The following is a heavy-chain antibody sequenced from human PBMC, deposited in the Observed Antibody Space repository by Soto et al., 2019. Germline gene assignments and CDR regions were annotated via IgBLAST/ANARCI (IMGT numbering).Heavy chain of an antibody. V-gene: IGHV3-30*18. CDR2: ISYDGSNK. Sequence: GGSLRLSCAASGFTFSSYGMHWVRQAPGKGLEWVAVISYDGSNKYYADSVKGRFTISRDNSKNTLYLQMNSLRAEDTAVYYCAKDGGYSSSSDFDYWGQGTLVTASS. CDR3: AKDGGYSSSSDFDY. CDR1: GFTFSSYG. J-gene: IGHJ4*02. D-gene: IGHD6-6*01.